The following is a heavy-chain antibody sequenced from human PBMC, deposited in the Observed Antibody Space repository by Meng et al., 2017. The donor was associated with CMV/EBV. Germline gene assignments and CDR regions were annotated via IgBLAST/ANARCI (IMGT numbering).Heavy chain of an antibody. J-gene: IGHJ4*02. CDR1: VGSISSGDYD. CDR2: IYYSGST. Sequence: QGPLQEAGPGPVKPSQTLSRTCTVLVGSISSGDYDWSWIRQPPGKGLEWIGYIYYSGSTYYNPSLKSRVTISVDTSKNQFSLKLSSVTAADTAVYYCARAQYSSSCDYWGQGTLVTVSS. CDR3: ARAQYSSSCDY. V-gene: IGHV4-30-4*08. D-gene: IGHD6-13*01.